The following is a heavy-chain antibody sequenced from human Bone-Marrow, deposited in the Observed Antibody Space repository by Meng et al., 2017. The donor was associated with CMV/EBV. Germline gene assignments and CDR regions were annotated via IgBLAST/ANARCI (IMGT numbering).Heavy chain of an antibody. CDR2: IYYTGIT. D-gene: IGHD6-6*01. J-gene: IGHJ4*02. CDR1: GGSISSYY. CDR3: TRSPCSSSSPFDY. V-gene: IGHV4-59*01. Sequence: SETLSLTCTVSGGSISSYYWSWIRQPPGKRLEWIGYIYYTGITNYNSSLKGRVTISVDTSKNQFSLKLTSVTAADTAVYYCTRSPCSSSSPFDYWGQGTLVTLYS.